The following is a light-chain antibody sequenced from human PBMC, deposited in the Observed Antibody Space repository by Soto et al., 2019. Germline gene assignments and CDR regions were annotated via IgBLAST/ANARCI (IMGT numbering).Light chain of an antibody. CDR1: QSVSSSY. J-gene: IGKJ5*01. V-gene: IGKV3-20*01. CDR2: GAS. Sequence: EIVLTQSPGTLSLSPGERATLSCRASQSVSSSYLAWYQQKPGQAPRLLIYGASGRATGIPDRFSGSGSGTDFTLTISRLEPEDFVVYYCQQYGRSPPVTFGQGTRLEIK. CDR3: QQYGRSPPVT.